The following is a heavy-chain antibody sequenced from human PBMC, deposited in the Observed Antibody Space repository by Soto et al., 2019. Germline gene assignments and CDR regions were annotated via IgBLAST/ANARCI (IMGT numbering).Heavy chain of an antibody. V-gene: IGHV3-30-3*01. Sequence: GGSLRLSCAASGFTFSSYAMHWVRQAPGKGLEWVAVISYDGSNKYYADSVKGRFTISRDNSKNTLYLQMNSLRAEDTAVYYCARDYEQAFDIWGKGTMVTVS. CDR3: ARDYEQAFDI. J-gene: IGHJ3*02. CDR2: ISYDGSNK. CDR1: GFTFSSYA. D-gene: IGHD3-16*01.